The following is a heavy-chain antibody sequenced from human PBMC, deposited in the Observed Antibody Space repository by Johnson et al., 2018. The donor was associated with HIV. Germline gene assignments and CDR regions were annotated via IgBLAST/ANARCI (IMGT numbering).Heavy chain of an antibody. CDR3: ARDLVGSPRAFDI. CDR1: GFTFDDYA. CDR2: ISWNGGST. J-gene: IGHJ3*02. Sequence: QPVESGGGVVRPGGSLRLSCVGSGFTFDDYALSWVRQLPGKGLEWVSGISWNGGSTAYADSVKGRFTISRDNAKNSLYLQMHSLRVEDTASYYCARDLVGSPRAFDIWGQGTMVTISS. V-gene: IGHV3-20*04. D-gene: IGHD2-8*02.